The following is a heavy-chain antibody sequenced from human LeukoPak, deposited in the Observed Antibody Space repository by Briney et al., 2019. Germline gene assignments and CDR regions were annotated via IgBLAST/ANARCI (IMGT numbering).Heavy chain of an antibody. V-gene: IGHV4-59*08. D-gene: IGHD3-22*01. CDR2: IHYSGST. J-gene: IGHJ3*02. Sequence: ASETLSLTCTVSGGSISSYYWSWVRQPPGKGLEWIGYIHYSGSTDYNPSLKSRVTISVDTSKNQFSLKLRSVTAADTAVYYCARPDSRDYYGILGFDIWGQGTMVTVSS. CDR3: ARPDSRDYYGILGFDI. CDR1: GGSISSYY.